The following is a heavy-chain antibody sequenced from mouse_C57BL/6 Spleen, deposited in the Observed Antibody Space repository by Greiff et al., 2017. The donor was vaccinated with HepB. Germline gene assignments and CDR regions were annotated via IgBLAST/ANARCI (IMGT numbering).Heavy chain of an antibody. CDR1: GYTFTSYW. CDR3: ARSAYYYGSSYGYAMDY. D-gene: IGHD1-1*01. V-gene: IGHV1-55*01. CDR2: IYPGSGST. Sequence: VQLQQSGAELVKPGASVKMSCKASGYTFTSYWITWVKQRPGQGLEWIGDIYPGSGSTNYNEKFKSKATLTVDTSSSTAYMQLSSLTSEDSAVYYCARSAYYYGSSYGYAMDYWGQGTSVTVSS. J-gene: IGHJ4*01.